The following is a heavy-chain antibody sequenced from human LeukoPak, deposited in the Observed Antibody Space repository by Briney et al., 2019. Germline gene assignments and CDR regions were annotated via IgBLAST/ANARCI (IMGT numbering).Heavy chain of an antibody. CDR1: GFIFSKYA. D-gene: IGHD3-22*01. J-gene: IGHJ5*02. CDR2: VTDSGSRT. CDR3: ARAPYDSSGYYYDQ. Sequence: GGSLRLSCAASGFIFSKYAMNWVRQAPGKGLEWVSLVTDSGSRTYCADSVKGRFTISRDNSKNTLYLQMDSLRAEDTAVYYCARAPYDSSGYYYDQWGQGTLVTVSS. V-gene: IGHV3-23*01.